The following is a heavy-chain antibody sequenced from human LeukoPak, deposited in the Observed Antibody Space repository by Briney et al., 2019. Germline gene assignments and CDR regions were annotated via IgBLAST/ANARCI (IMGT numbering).Heavy chain of an antibody. CDR2: ISPSGGST. CDR3: ARAGANYYGSGSYQQ. Sequence: ASVKVSCKAFGYTFTSNYMHWVRQAPGQGPEWMGVISPSGGSTTYAQKFQGRVTMTRDTSISTAYMELSRLRSDDTAVYYCARAGANYYGSGSYQQWGQGTLVTVSS. CDR1: GYTFTSNY. V-gene: IGHV1-46*01. J-gene: IGHJ4*02. D-gene: IGHD3-10*01.